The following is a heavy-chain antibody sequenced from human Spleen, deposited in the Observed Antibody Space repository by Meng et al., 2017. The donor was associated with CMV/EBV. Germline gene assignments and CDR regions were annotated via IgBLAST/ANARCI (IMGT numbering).Heavy chain of an antibody. CDR2: IHGDDTE. Sequence: QITLKESGPTLVKPTQTLTLTCTFSGFSLSTSGVGVGWIRQPPGKALEWLALIHGDDTEQFSPSLRSRLAATRDTSKNQVVLTMTDMDPMDTATYYCVHRFSSSSGEVSWGQGILVTVSS. V-gene: IGHV2-5*02. J-gene: IGHJ5*02. D-gene: IGHD2-2*01. CDR3: VHRFSSSSGEVS. CDR1: GFSLSTSGVG.